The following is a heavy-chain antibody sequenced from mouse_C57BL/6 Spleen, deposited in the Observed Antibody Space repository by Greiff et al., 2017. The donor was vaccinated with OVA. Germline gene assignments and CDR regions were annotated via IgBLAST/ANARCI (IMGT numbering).Heavy chain of an antibody. D-gene: IGHD2-1*01. CDR2: IHPNSGST. CDR1: GYTFTSYW. J-gene: IGHJ2*01. Sequence: VQLQQPGAELVKPGASVKLSCKASGYTFTSYWMHWVKQRPGQGLEWIGMIHPNSGSTNYNEKFKSKATLTVDKSSSTAYMQLSSLTSEDSAVYYCARSGYYGNFYYFDYWGQGTTLTVSS. V-gene: IGHV1-64*01. CDR3: ARSGYYGNFYYFDY.